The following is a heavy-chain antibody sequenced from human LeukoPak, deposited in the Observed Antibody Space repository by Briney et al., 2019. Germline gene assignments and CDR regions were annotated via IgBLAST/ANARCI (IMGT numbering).Heavy chain of an antibody. CDR3: ASNYKGSGSYSYFDY. V-gene: IGHV3-48*02. CDR1: GFTFSSYS. Sequence: GGSLRLSCAASGFTFSSYSMNWVRQAPGKGLEWVSYISSSSNTIYYADSVKGRFTISRDNAKNSLYLQMRSLRDEDTAVYYCASNYKGSGSYSYFDYWGQGTLVTVSS. D-gene: IGHD3-10*01. J-gene: IGHJ4*02. CDR2: ISSSSNTI.